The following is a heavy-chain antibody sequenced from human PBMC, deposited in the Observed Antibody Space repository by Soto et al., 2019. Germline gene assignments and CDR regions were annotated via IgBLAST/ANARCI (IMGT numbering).Heavy chain of an antibody. J-gene: IGHJ6*02. Sequence: QVQLVQSGAEVKKPGSSVKVSCKASGGTFSSYAISWVRQAPGQGLEWMGGIIPIFGTANYAQKFQGRVTITAAESVSTAYMGLSSLRSEDTAVYYCARDRNIAVARRGYYYYGMDVWGQGTTVTVSS. D-gene: IGHD6-19*01. CDR2: IIPIFGTA. V-gene: IGHV1-69*01. CDR3: ARDRNIAVARRGYYYYGMDV. CDR1: GGTFSSYA.